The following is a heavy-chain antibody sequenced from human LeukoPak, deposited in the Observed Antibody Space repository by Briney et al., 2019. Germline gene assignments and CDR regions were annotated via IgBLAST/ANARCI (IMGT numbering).Heavy chain of an antibody. Sequence: PSETLSLTCAVYGGSFSGYYWSWTRQPPGKGLEWIGEINHSGSTNYNPSLKSRVTISVDTSKNQFSLKLSSVTAADTAVYYCARGPAFLWSGYYTSFDYWGQGTLVTVSS. J-gene: IGHJ4*02. D-gene: IGHD3-3*01. CDR3: ARGPAFLWSGYYTSFDY. V-gene: IGHV4-34*01. CDR1: GGSFSGYY. CDR2: INHSGST.